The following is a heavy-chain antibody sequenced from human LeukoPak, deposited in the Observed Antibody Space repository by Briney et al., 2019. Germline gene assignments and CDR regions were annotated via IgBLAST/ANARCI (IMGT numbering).Heavy chain of an antibody. CDR1: GFTFSNAW. CDR2: IKSKTGGGTT. V-gene: IGHV3-15*01. Sequence: GGSLRLSCAASGFTFSNAWMSWVRQAPGKGLEWVGRIKSKTGGGTTDYAAPVKGRFTISRDDSKNTLYLQMNSLKTEDTAVYYCTTDPGSSWYFFYGRDPDYWGQGTLVTVSS. D-gene: IGHD6-13*01. CDR3: TTDPGSSWYFFYGRDPDY. J-gene: IGHJ4*02.